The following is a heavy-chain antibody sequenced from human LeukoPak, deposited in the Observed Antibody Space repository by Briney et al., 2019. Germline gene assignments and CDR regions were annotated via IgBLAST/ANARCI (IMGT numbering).Heavy chain of an antibody. CDR1: AFTFSTYG. D-gene: IGHD6-19*01. J-gene: IGHJ4*02. Sequence: GGSLRLSCAASAFTFSTYGMHWVRQAPGEGLEWVSFTRYDGSQNYYADSVKGRFIISRDNSKITLYLQMNSLKAEDTAVYYCARADTVAGFLYFDYWGQGTLVTVSS. CDR3: ARADTVAGFLYFDY. V-gene: IGHV3-30*02. CDR2: TRYDGSQN.